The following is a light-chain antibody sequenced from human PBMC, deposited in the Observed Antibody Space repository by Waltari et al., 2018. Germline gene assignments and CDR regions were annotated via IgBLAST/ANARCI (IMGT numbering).Light chain of an antibody. CDR2: EDN. Sequence: NFMLIQPHSVSGSPGKTVTISCNRTSGSIASSYVQWYQQRPGSAPTTVIYEDNQRPSGVPYRFSGSIDSSSNSASLTISGLKTEDEADYSCQSYEGSFVVFGGGTKLTVL. CDR1: SGSIASSY. CDR3: QSYEGSFVV. J-gene: IGLJ2*01. V-gene: IGLV6-57*03.